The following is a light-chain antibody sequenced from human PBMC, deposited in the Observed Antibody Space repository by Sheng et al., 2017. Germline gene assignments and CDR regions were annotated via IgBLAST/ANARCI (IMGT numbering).Light chain of an antibody. CDR2: TAS. Sequence: DIQMTQSPSSLSASVGDRVTITCRASQNINSFLNWYQQKPGKAPKLLIYTASSLQSGVPSRFSGSASGTDFTLTISSLQPEDFATYYCQQTYTTPLTFGGGTKVEI. CDR1: QNINSF. J-gene: IGKJ4*01. V-gene: IGKV1-39*01. CDR3: QQTYTTPLT.